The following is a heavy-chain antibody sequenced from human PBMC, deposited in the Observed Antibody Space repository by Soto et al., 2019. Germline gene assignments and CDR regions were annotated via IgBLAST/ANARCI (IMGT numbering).Heavy chain of an antibody. CDR2: ISSSSSYI. Sequence: EVQLVESGGGLVKPGGSLRLSCAASGFTFSSYSMNWVRQAPGKGLEWVSSISSSSSYIYYADSVKGRFTISRDNAKNSLYLQMNSLRAEDTAGYYCARGHYGSGSFVYFDYWGQGTLVTVSS. J-gene: IGHJ4*02. CDR1: GFTFSSYS. D-gene: IGHD3-10*01. CDR3: ARGHYGSGSFVYFDY. V-gene: IGHV3-21*01.